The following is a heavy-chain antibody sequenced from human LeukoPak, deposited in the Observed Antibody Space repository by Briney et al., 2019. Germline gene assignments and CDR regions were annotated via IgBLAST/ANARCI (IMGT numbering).Heavy chain of an antibody. CDR1: GGSISSSSYY. V-gene: IGHV4-39*07. CDR2: IYYSGST. Sequence: SETLSLTCTVSGGSISSSSYYWGWIRQPPGKGLEWIGNIYYSGSTYYNPSLKSRVTISGDTSKNQFSLRLTSMSAADTAVYYCARGAGWYEYWGQGSLVTVSS. CDR3: ARGAGWYEY. D-gene: IGHD6-19*01. J-gene: IGHJ4*02.